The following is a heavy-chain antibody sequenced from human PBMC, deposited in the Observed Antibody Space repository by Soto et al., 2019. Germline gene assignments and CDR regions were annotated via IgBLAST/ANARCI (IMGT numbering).Heavy chain of an antibody. J-gene: IGHJ6*02. Sequence: GESLKISCKGSGYSFTSYWISWVRQMPGKGLEWMGRIDPSDSYTNYSPSFQGHVTISAVKSISTAYLQWSSLKASDTAMYYCASRQYYDSPDVWGQGTTVTVSS. CDR2: IDPSDSYT. V-gene: IGHV5-10-1*01. CDR3: ASRQYYDSPDV. D-gene: IGHD3-3*01. CDR1: GYSFTSYW.